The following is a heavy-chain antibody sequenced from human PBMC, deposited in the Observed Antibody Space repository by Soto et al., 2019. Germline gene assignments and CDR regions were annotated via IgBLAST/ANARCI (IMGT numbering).Heavy chain of an antibody. CDR2: ISAYNGNT. J-gene: IGHJ6*02. Sequence: GASVKTSCKASGYTFTSYGISWVRQAPGQGLEWMGWISAYNGNTNYAQKLQGRVTMTTDTSTSTAYMELRSLRSDDTAVYYCAREIAVAGFLRYYDYGMDVWGQGTTVTVS. D-gene: IGHD6-19*01. CDR1: GYTFTSYG. V-gene: IGHV1-18*01. CDR3: AREIAVAGFLRYYDYGMDV.